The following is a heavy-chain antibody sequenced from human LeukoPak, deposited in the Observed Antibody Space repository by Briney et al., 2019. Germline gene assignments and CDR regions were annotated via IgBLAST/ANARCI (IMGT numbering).Heavy chain of an antibody. V-gene: IGHV4-31*03. CDR2: IYYSGST. J-gene: IGHJ6*02. D-gene: IGHD3-22*01. CDR3: ARSKTYYYDSSGFPSYYYGMDV. Sequence: SQTLSLTCTVSGGSISSGGYYWSWIRQHPGTGLEWIGYIYYSGSTYYNPSLKSRVTISVDTSKNQFSLKLSSVTAADTAVHYCARSKTYYYDSSGFPSYYYGMDVWGQGTTVTVSS. CDR1: GGSISSGGYY.